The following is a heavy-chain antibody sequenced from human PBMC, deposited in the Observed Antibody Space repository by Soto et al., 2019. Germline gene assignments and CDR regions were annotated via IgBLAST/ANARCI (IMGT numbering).Heavy chain of an antibody. D-gene: IGHD1-1*01. V-gene: IGHV3-23*01. CDR2: VSPSGGSA. Sequence: EVQLLETGGGLVQPGGSLRLSCTASGFSFSAYAMTWVRQAPGKGLDWVSAVSPSGGSAQYAESVKGRSTISRDNSKNTLYLQRSSVTAEDTAVYYCAKNPPALDYYYYGMDVWGQGTTVTVSS. CDR1: GFSFSAYA. J-gene: IGHJ6*02. CDR3: AKNPPALDYYYYGMDV.